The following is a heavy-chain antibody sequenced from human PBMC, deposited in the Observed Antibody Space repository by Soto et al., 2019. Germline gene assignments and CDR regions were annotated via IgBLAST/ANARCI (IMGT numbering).Heavy chain of an antibody. Sequence: QVQLQESGPGLVKPSQTLSLTCAVSGGSISNGGYYWSWIRQHPGKDLAWIGSIYFSGSTYYNPSLKSRVPISVPRPKNHSSLKLSSVPAADTAMYYFPIDSHSHHPNLRWGGGYMDVWGKWTTVTVSS. CDR1: GGSISNGGYY. CDR3: PIDSHSHHPNLRWGGGYMDV. CDR2: IYFSGST. D-gene: IGHD3-16*01. J-gene: IGHJ6*03. V-gene: IGHV4-31*11.